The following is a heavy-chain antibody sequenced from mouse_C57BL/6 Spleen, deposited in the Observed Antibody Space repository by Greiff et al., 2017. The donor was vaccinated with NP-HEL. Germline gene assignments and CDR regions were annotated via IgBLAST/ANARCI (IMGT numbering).Heavy chain of an antibody. V-gene: IGHV5-9*01. CDR2: ISGGGGNT. CDR1: GFTFSSYT. Sequence: EVMLVESGGGLVKPGGSLKLSCAASGFTFSSYTMSWVRQTPEKRLEWVATISGGGGNTYYPDMVKGRFTISRDNAKNTLYLQMSSLRSEDTALYYCARRFGDDWGQGTTLTVSS. J-gene: IGHJ2*01. CDR3: ARRFGDD.